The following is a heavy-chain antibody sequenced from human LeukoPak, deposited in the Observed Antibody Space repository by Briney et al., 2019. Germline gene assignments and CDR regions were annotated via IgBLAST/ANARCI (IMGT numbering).Heavy chain of an antibody. D-gene: IGHD3-10*01. CDR2: ISSSSSYI. CDR1: GFPFSSYS. CDR3: AREALRTWTRGDY. Sequence: KPGGSLRLSCAASGFPFSSYSMNWVRQAPGKGLEWVSSISSSSSYIYYADSVKGRFTISRENAKHSLCLQMNRLRAEDPGVYDRAREALRTWTRGDYWGQGSLVTVSS. J-gene: IGHJ4*02. V-gene: IGHV3-21*01.